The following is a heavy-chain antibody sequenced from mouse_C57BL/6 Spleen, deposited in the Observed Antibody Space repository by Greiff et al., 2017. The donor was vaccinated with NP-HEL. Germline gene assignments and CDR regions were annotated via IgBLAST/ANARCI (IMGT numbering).Heavy chain of an antibody. J-gene: IGHJ2*01. CDR2: INPSNGGT. CDR3: ARGDYYGRDYFDY. V-gene: IGHV1-53*01. Sequence: QVQLQQSGTELVKPGASVKLSCKASGYTFTSYWMHWVKQRPGQGLEWIGNINPSNGGTNYNEKFKSKATLTVDKSSNTAYMQLSSLTSEDSAVYYCARGDYYGRDYFDYWGQGTTLTVSS. D-gene: IGHD1-1*01. CDR1: GYTFTSYW.